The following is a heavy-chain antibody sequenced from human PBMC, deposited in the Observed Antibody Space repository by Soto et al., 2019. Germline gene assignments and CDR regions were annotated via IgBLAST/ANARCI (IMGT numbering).Heavy chain of an antibody. CDR3: ATEPQDIVLMVYAENWFDP. CDR2: ISGSGGST. D-gene: IGHD2-8*01. V-gene: IGHV3-23*01. Sequence: EVQLLESGGGLVQPGGSLRLSCAASGFTFSSYAMSWVRQAPGKGLEWVSAISGSGGSTYYADSVKGRFTISRDNSKNTLYLQMNSLRAEDTAVYYCATEPQDIVLMVYAENWFDPWGQGTLVTVSS. CDR1: GFTFSSYA. J-gene: IGHJ5*02.